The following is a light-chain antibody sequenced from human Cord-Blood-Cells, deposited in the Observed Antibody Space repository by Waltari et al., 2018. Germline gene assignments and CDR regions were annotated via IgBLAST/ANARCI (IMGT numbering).Light chain of an antibody. CDR1: QSVSSY. V-gene: IGKV3-11*01. CDR2: DAS. J-gene: IGKJ5*01. CDR3: QQRSNWPFT. Sequence: EIVLTQSPATLSLSPGERATLSCRASQSVSSYLACYQQKPGQAPRLPIYDASNRATGIPARFSGSGSGTDFTLTISSLEPEDFAVYYCQQRSNWPFTFGQGTRLEIK.